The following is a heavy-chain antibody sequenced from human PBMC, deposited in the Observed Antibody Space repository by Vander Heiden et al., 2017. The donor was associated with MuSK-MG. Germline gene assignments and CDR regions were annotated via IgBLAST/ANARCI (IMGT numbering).Heavy chain of an antibody. CDR3: AADMGGGYCSGGSCYPDWYFDL. J-gene: IGHJ2*01. V-gene: IGHV1-58*02. CDR1: GFTFTSSA. CDR2: IVVGSGNT. Sequence: QMQLVQSGPEVKKPGTSVKVSCKASGFTFTSSAMHWVRQARGQRLEWIGWIVVGSGNTNYAQKFQERVTITRDMSTSTAYMELSSLRSEDTAVYYCAADMGGGYCSGGSCYPDWYFDLWGRGTLVTVSS. D-gene: IGHD2-15*01.